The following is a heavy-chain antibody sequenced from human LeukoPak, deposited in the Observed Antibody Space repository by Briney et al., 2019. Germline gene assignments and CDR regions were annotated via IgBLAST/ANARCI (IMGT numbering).Heavy chain of an antibody. J-gene: IGHJ4*02. Sequence: SETLSLTCTVSGGSMSVYYWNWVRQSAGKGLEWIGRMHSSGSTNYNPSLKSRVTMSIDTSEKQFSLKLGSVTAADTALYFCARGYSDGTGYYYPSFDYWARESWSPSPQ. CDR3: ARGYSDGTGYYYPSFDY. CDR2: MHSSGST. CDR1: GGSMSVYY. D-gene: IGHD3-22*01. V-gene: IGHV4-4*07.